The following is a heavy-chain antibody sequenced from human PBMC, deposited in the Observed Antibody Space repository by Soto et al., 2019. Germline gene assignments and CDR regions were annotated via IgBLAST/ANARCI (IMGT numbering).Heavy chain of an antibody. CDR3: ARDGDLGYCSGGSCHYFDY. CDR1: GFTFSSYA. D-gene: IGHD2-15*01. Sequence: GGSLRLSCAASGFTFSSYAMHWVRQAPGKGLEWVAVISYDGSNKYYADSVKGRFTISRDNSKNTLYLQMNSLRAEDTAVYYCARDGDLGYCSGGSCHYFDYWGQGTLVTVSS. V-gene: IGHV3-30-3*01. J-gene: IGHJ4*02. CDR2: ISYDGSNK.